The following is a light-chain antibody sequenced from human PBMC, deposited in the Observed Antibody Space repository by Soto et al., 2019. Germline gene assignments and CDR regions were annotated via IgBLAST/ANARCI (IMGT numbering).Light chain of an antibody. CDR3: MQATQYRPYT. CDR1: QSLVHSDGNTY. V-gene: IGKV2-24*01. CDR2: KVS. Sequence: DIVLTQNPLSSPVTLGQPASISCRSSQSLVHSDGNTYLSWFHQRPGQPPRLLIDKVSNRFSGVPDRFSGSGAGTDFTLKISRVEAEDVGIYFCMQATQYRPYTFGQGTKLEIK. J-gene: IGKJ2*01.